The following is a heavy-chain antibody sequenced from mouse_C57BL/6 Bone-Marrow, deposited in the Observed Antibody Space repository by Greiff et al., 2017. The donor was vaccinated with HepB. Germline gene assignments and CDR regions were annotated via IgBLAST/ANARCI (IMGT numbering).Heavy chain of an antibody. CDR2: ISGGGGNT. D-gene: IGHD2-2*01. Sequence: EVQLVESGGGLVKPGGSLKLSCAASGFTFSSYTMSWVRQTPEKRLEWVATISGGGGNTYYPDSVKGRFTISRDNAKNTLNLQMSSLRSEDTAVYYCARRGYDRYAMDYWGQGTSVTVSS. J-gene: IGHJ4*01. V-gene: IGHV5-9*04. CDR3: ARRGYDRYAMDY. CDR1: GFTFSSYT.